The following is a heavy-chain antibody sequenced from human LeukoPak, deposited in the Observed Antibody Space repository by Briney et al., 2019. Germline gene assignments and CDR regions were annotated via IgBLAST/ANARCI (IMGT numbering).Heavy chain of an antibody. Sequence: GESLKISCKRSGYSFTSYWIGWVRQMPGKGLGWMVITYPGDSDNRYSPSFQGQVTISADKSISTGYLQWSSLKASDTAMYYCARQLPGIAVAVDWGQGTLVTVSS. CDR3: ARQLPGIAVAVD. CDR1: GYSFTSYW. D-gene: IGHD6-19*01. V-gene: IGHV5-51*01. J-gene: IGHJ4*02. CDR2: TYPGDSDN.